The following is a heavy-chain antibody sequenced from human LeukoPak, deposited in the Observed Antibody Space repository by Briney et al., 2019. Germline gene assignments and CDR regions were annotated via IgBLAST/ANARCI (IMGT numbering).Heavy chain of an antibody. CDR1: GLIFRSYW. CDR2: VNQDGSEK. D-gene: IGHD5-24*01. CDR3: ARERDGRFFDY. J-gene: IGHJ4*02. Sequence: GGSLRLSCAVSGLIFRSYWMSWVRQAPGKGLEWVANVNQDGSEKYFVDSVKGRFTISRDNAKNSLHLQMNTLRAEDTAVYYCARERDGRFFDYWGQGTLVTVSS. V-gene: IGHV3-7*01.